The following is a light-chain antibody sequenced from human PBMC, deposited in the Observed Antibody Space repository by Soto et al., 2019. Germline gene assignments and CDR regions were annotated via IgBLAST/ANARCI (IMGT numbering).Light chain of an antibody. V-gene: IGKV3-15*01. J-gene: IGKJ4*01. CDR1: QSVSNN. Sequence: EIVMTQSPATLSVSPGERATLSCRASQSVSNNLAWYQQKPGQAPRLLIYGASTRATGIPARFSGSGSGTEFTLTISSLQSEDFAIYYCQHYVTWPLAFGGGTRVENK. CDR2: GAS. CDR3: QHYVTWPLA.